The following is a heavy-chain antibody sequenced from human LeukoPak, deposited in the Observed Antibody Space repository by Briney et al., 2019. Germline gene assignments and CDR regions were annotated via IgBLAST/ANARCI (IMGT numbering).Heavy chain of an antibody. CDR1: GFTFDDYA. D-gene: IGHD5-18*01. CDR3: AKSKDSYDVNGWFDP. CDR2: ISWNSGSI. Sequence: GGSLRLSCAASGFTFDDYAMHWVRQAPGKGLEWVSGISWNSGSIGYADSVKGRFTISRDNAKNSLYLQMNSLRAEDTALYYCAKSKDSYDVNGWFDPWGQGTLVTVSS. J-gene: IGHJ5*02. V-gene: IGHV3-9*01.